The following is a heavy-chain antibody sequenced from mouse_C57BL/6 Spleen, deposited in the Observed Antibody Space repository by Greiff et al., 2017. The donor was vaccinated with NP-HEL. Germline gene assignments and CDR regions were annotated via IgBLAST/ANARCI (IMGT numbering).Heavy chain of an antibody. CDR3: ARVDGYGPYAMDY. V-gene: IGHV5-17*01. CDR2: ISSGSSTI. D-gene: IGHD2-3*01. J-gene: IGHJ4*01. Sequence: DVMLVESGGGLVKPGGSLKLSCAASGFTFSDYGMHWVRQAPEKGLEWVAYISSGSSTIYYADTVKGRCTISRDNAKNTLFLQMTSLRSEDTAMYDCARVDGYGPYAMDYWGQGTSVTVSS. CDR1: GFTFSDYG.